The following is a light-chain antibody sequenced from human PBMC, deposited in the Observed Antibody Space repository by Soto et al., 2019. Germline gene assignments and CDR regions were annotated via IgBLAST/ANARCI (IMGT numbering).Light chain of an antibody. J-gene: IGLJ1*01. Sequence: QSVLTQPRSVSGSPGQSVIISCTGTSSDIGGYNYVSWYQQHPGKAPKLMIYDVTKRPSGVPDRFSGSKSGNTASLTISGLQAEDEADYYCSSYAGISNYVFGSGTKVTVL. CDR2: DVT. CDR1: SSDIGGYNY. CDR3: SSYAGISNYV. V-gene: IGLV2-11*01.